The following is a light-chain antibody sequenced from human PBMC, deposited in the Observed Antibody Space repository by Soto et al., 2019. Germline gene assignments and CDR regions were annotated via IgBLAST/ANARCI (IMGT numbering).Light chain of an antibody. J-gene: IGKJ1*01. Sequence: TVLTQSPGTLSLSPWERATLSCRAAQTVYSSLLAWYQQKPGQAPRLLIYGASSRATGIPDRFSGSGSGTDFTLTITRLEPEDFAVYYCQQYGDSPQTFGPGTKVDIK. CDR1: QTVYSSL. CDR2: GAS. V-gene: IGKV3-20*01. CDR3: QQYGDSPQT.